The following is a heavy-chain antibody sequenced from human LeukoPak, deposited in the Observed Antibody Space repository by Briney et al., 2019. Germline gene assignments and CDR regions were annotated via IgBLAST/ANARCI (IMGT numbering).Heavy chain of an antibody. CDR1: GGSISSGSYY. D-gene: IGHD5-24*01. J-gene: IGHJ3*02. Sequence: SQTLSLTCTVSGGSISSGSYYWSWIRQPAGKGLEWIGRINTSGSTNYNPSLKSRVTISVDTSKNQFSLKLSSVTAADTAVYYCAREEMATDDAFDIWGQGTMVTVFS. V-gene: IGHV4-61*02. CDR3: AREEMATDDAFDI. CDR2: INTSGST.